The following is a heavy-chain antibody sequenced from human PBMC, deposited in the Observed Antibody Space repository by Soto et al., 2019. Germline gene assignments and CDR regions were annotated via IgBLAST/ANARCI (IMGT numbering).Heavy chain of an antibody. CDR3: ARTARDYDFWSGYYTRYGMDV. J-gene: IGHJ6*02. Sequence: SGPTLVNPTETLTLTCTVSGFSLSNARMGVSWIRQPPGKALEWLAHIFSNDEKSYSTSLKSRLTISKDTSKSQVVLTMTNMDPVDTATYYCARTARDYDFWSGYYTRYGMDVWGQGTTVTVSS. V-gene: IGHV2-26*01. CDR2: IFSNDEK. D-gene: IGHD3-3*01. CDR1: GFSLSNARMG.